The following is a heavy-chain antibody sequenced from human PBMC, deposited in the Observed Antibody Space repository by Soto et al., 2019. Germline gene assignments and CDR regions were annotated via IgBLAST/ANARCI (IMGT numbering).Heavy chain of an antibody. CDR3: ARDLRYTWFEP. CDR2: IIPIFGTA. Sequence: QVQLVQSGAEVKKPGSSVKVSCKASGGTFSSYAISWVRQAPGQGLEWMGGIIPIFGTANYAQKFQGRVTITGDESTSPAYMGLSGLRSEDTAVYYCARDLRYTWFEPWGQGTLVTVSS. CDR1: GGTFSSYA. J-gene: IGHJ5*02. V-gene: IGHV1-69*12.